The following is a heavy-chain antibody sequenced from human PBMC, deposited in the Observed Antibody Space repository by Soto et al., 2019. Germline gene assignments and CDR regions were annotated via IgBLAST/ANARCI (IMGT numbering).Heavy chain of an antibody. J-gene: IGHJ4*02. CDR1: GFTFSSYA. D-gene: IGHD3-10*01. CDR3: AKDQSVVRGVIITEAV. CDR2: ISGSGGST. Sequence: GGSLRLSCAASGFTFSSYAMSWVRQAPGKGLEWVSAISGSGGSTYYADSVKGRFTISRDNSKNTLYLQMNSLRAEDTAVYYCAKDQSVVRGVIITEAVWGQGTLVTVSS. V-gene: IGHV3-23*01.